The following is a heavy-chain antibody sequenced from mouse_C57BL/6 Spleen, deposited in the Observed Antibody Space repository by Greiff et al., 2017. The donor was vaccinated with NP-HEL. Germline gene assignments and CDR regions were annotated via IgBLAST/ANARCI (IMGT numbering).Heavy chain of an antibody. CDR1: GYTFTSYW. J-gene: IGHJ4*01. V-gene: IGHV1-55*01. Sequence: QVQLQQPGAELVKPGASVKMSCKTSGYTFTSYWITWVKQRPGQGLEWIGDIYPGSGSTNYNEKFKSKATLTVDTSSSTAYMQLSSLTSEDSAVYYCARQPYYYGSSYYAMDYWGQGTSVTVSS. D-gene: IGHD1-1*01. CDR2: IYPGSGST. CDR3: ARQPYYYGSSYYAMDY.